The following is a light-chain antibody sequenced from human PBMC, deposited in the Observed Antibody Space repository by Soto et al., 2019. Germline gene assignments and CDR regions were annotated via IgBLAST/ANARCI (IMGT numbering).Light chain of an antibody. V-gene: IGLV2-23*02. CDR1: SSDVGSYNL. CDR3: CSYAGSSTLV. CDR2: EVN. Sequence: QSVLTQPASVSGSPGQSITISCTGTSSDVGSYNLVSWYQQHPGKAPKLMIYEVNKRPSGVSNRFSGSKSGNTASLTISGLQAEDEADYYCCSYAGSSTLVFGTGTKVTVL. J-gene: IGLJ1*01.